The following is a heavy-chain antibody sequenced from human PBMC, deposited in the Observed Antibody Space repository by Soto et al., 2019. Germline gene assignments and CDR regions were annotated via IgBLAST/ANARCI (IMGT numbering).Heavy chain of an antibody. Sequence: QVQLVQSGAEVKKPGASVKVSCKTSGYTFTSYGISWVRQAPGQGLEWMGWISAHNGNTIYAQKIRGIVTMTTDTSTITAYMELRSLRSDDTAVYYCARALTPTDYWGQGTLVTVSS. CDR3: ARALTPTDY. V-gene: IGHV1-18*01. D-gene: IGHD3-9*01. J-gene: IGHJ4*02. CDR1: GYTFTSYG. CDR2: ISAHNGNT.